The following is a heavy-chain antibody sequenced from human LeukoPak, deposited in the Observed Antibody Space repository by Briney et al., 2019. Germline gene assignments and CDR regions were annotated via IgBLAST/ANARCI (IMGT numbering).Heavy chain of an antibody. D-gene: IGHD4-23*01. CDR1: GFTFSNYG. J-gene: IGHJ4*02. V-gene: IGHV3-33*01. Sequence: GGSLRLSCAASGFTFSNYGMHWVRQAPGKGLEWVAVIWYDGSNKYYGDSVKGRFTISRDNSKNTLYLQMNSLRAEDTAVYYCARGGNDYGGNTRFDYWGQGTLVTVSS. CDR3: ARGGNDYGGNTRFDY. CDR2: IWYDGSNK.